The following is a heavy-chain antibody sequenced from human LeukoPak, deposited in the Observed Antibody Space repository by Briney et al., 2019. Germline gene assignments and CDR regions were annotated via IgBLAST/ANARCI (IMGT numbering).Heavy chain of an antibody. Sequence: ASVKVSCKASGYTFTGYYMHWVRQAPGQGLEWMGWTNPNSGGTNYAQKFQGRVTITADESTSTAYMELSSLRSEDTAVYYCARDYGGYDSENFDYWGQGTLVTVSS. CDR3: ARDYGGYDSENFDY. J-gene: IGHJ4*02. CDR1: GYTFTGYY. D-gene: IGHD5-12*01. V-gene: IGHV1-2*02. CDR2: TNPNSGGT.